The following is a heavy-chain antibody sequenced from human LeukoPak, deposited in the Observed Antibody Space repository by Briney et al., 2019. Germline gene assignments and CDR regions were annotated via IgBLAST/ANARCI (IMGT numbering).Heavy chain of an antibody. D-gene: IGHD3-16*02. Sequence: GGSLRLSCAASGLTLSRDSMNRVRQAPGKGLEWISYISYDSAIKYYADSVRGRFTISRDNAKNSLYLQMNSLRAEDTAVYYCARVIEGTSAGAPGYHFYYYYMDVWGKGTTVTVSS. CDR2: ISYDSAIK. V-gene: IGHV3-48*01. CDR1: GLTLSRDS. CDR3: ARVIEGTSAGAPGYHFYYYYMDV. J-gene: IGHJ6*03.